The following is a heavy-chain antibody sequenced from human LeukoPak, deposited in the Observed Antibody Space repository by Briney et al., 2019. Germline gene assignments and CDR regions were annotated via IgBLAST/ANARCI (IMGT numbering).Heavy chain of an antibody. CDR1: GYTFTGYY. Sequence: ASVKVSCKASGYTFTGYYMHWVRQAPGQGLECMGWTNPNSGGTNYAQKFQGRVTMTRDTSISTAYMELSRLRSDDTAVYYCARGDYGSGSYYNPPFDYWGQGTLVTVSS. J-gene: IGHJ4*02. D-gene: IGHD3-10*01. V-gene: IGHV1-2*02. CDR2: TNPNSGGT. CDR3: ARGDYGSGSYYNPPFDY.